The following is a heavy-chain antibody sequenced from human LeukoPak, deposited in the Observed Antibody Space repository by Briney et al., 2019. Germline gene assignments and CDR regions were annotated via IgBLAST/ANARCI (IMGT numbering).Heavy chain of an antibody. Sequence: PSETLSLTCPGSGYSISSGYYWGWIRQPPGKGLEWIGSIYHRGSTYYNPSLKSRVTISVDTSKNQFSLTLSSVTAADTAVYYCARRKVQPLNYMDVWGKGTTVTVSS. V-gene: IGHV4-38-2*01. D-gene: IGHD5-18*01. CDR1: GYSISSGYY. CDR2: IYHRGST. CDR3: ARRKVQPLNYMDV. J-gene: IGHJ6*03.